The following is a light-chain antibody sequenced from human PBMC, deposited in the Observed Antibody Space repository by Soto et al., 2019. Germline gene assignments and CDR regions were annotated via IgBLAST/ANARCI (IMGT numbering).Light chain of an antibody. J-gene: IGLJ3*02. V-gene: IGLV7-46*01. CDR1: TGAVTIGHY. CDR3: LISPGGARV. Sequence: QAVVTQDPSLTVSPGGTVSLTCGSNTGAVTIGHYPYWFQQKPGQAPRTLVYDTNNRHSWTPARFSGSLLGGKAALTLSGAQPEDEADYYCLISPGGARVFGGGTKLTVL. CDR2: DTN.